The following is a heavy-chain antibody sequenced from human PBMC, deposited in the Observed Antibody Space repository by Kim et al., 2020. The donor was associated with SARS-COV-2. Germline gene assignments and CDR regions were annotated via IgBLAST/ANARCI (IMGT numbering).Heavy chain of an antibody. V-gene: IGHV3-23*01. Sequence: GGSLRLSCAASRFTFSNFAMSWVRQAPGKGLEWVSGIFGSGSGTYYADSVKGRFTISRDNSRNTLYLQIYNLRAEDTAVYYCARHLHITSVICYGYFDLWGRGTLVTVSS. CDR1: RFTFSNFA. J-gene: IGHJ2*01. D-gene: IGHD2-2*01. CDR2: IFGSGSGT. CDR3: ARHLHITSVICYGYFDL.